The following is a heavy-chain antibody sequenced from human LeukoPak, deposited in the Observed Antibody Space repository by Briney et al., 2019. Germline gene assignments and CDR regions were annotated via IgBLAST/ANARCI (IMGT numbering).Heavy chain of an antibody. J-gene: IGHJ6*02. CDR1: GXSISSYY. CDR3: ARVLGYYDILTGPNYYGTDV. V-gene: IGHV4-59*01. Sequence: SETLSLTCTVSGXSISSYYWSWIRQPPGKGLEWIAYFYYSGSTNYNPSLKSRVTISVDTSKIQFSLKLSSVTAADTAVYYCARVLGYYDILTGPNYYGTDVWGQGTTVTVSS. D-gene: IGHD3-9*01. CDR2: FYYSGST.